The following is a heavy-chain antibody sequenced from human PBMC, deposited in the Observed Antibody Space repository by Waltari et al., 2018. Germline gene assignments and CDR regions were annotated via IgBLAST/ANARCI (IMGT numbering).Heavy chain of an antibody. CDR2: IDPSDSFR. CDR3: VRHRTTYPLEIDY. CDR1: GYSFTSHW. D-gene: IGHD2-2*01. J-gene: IGHJ4*02. V-gene: IGHV5-10-1*01. Sequence: EVQLVQSGAEVKKPEESLRISCEGSGYSFTSHWISWVRQMPGKCLVWVGRIDPSDSFRNDCPAFEGHVTISVDQSLRTAYLQWDSLKASDTAIYYCVRHRTTYPLEIDYWGQGTLVTVSS.